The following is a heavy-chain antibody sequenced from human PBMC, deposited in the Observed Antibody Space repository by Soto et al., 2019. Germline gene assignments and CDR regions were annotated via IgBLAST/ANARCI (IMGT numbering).Heavy chain of an antibody. V-gene: IGHV3-23*01. CDR2: ISGSGDST. J-gene: IGHJ6*03. CDR3: AKRFCTTTTCLSLDFYYYIGV. D-gene: IGHD2-2*01. CDR1: GFTFSSYA. Sequence: PGGSLRLSCAASGFTFSSYALSWVRQAPGKGLEWVSGISGSGDSTIYADSVKGRFTISRDNSENTVYLQMNSLRAEDTAVYYCAKRFCTTTTCLSLDFYYYIGVWGKGTTVTVSS.